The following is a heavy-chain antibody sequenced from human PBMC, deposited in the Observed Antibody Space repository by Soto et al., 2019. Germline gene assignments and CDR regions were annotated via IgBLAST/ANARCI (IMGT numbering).Heavy chain of an antibody. Sequence: QITLKESGPTLVKPTQTLTLTCTFSGFSLNNGGVAVGWLRQPPGMTLEWLALIYWDDDKFYSPSLSSRLTNSKDTARNEVVLTMTNMGPMDTGIYYCAHRHYCNAPVCSWNTGWFGPWGQGTPVTVSS. J-gene: IGHJ5*02. V-gene: IGHV2-5*02. D-gene: IGHD2-15*01. CDR1: GFSLNNGGVA. CDR2: IYWDDDK. CDR3: AHRHYCNAPVCSWNTGWFGP.